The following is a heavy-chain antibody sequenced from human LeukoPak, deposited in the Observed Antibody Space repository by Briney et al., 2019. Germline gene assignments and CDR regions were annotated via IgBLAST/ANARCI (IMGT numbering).Heavy chain of an antibody. Sequence: GGSLRLSCAASGFTVSSNYMSWVHQAPGKGLEWVSVIYSGGSTYYADSVKGRFTISRDNSKNTLYLQMNSLRAEDTAVYYCARSPHSMIVDSSCMDVWGQGTTVTVSS. D-gene: IGHD3-22*01. CDR2: IYSGGST. V-gene: IGHV3-66*01. CDR3: ARSPHSMIVDSSCMDV. CDR1: GFTVSSNY. J-gene: IGHJ6*02.